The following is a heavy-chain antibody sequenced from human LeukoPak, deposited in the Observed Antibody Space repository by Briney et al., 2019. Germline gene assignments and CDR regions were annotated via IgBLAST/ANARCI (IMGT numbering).Heavy chain of an antibody. CDR1: GFTFTNAW. CDR3: TTRTYYYGSGSRSELDY. CDR2: IKSKTDGATT. D-gene: IGHD3-10*01. Sequence: GGSLRLSCAASGFTFTNAWMSWVRQAPGKGLEWVGRIKSKTDGATTDYAAPVKGRFTISRDDSKNTMYLQMNSLKTEDTAVYYCTTRTYYYGSGSRSELDYWGQGTLVTVSS. V-gene: IGHV3-15*01. J-gene: IGHJ4*02.